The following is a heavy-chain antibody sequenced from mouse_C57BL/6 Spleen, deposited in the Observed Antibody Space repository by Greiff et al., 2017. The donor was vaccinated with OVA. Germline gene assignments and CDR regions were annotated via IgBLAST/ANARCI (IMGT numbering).Heavy chain of an antibody. CDR3: ARVRETGTFFAY. Sequence: EVKLMESGPGLVKPSQSLSLTCSVTGYSITSGYYWNWIRQFPGNKLEWMGYISYDGSNNYNPSLKNRISITRDTSKNQFFLKLNSVTTEDTATYYCARVRETGTFFAYWGQGTLVTVSA. D-gene: IGHD4-1*01. CDR1: GYSITSGYY. V-gene: IGHV3-6*01. CDR2: ISYDGSN. J-gene: IGHJ3*01.